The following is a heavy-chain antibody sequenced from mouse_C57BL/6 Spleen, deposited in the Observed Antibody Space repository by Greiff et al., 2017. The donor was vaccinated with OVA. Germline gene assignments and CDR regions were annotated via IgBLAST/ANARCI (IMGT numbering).Heavy chain of an antibody. J-gene: IGHJ3*01. CDR3: ARSGGYYAWFAY. D-gene: IGHD2-3*01. Sequence: VQLKQPGTELVKPGASVKLSCKASGYTFTSYWMHWVKQRPGQGLEWIGNINPSNGGTNYNEKFKSKATLTVDKSSSTAYMQLSSLTSEDSAVYYCARSGGYYAWFAYWGQGTLVTVSA. CDR2: INPSNGGT. V-gene: IGHV1-53*01. CDR1: GYTFTSYW.